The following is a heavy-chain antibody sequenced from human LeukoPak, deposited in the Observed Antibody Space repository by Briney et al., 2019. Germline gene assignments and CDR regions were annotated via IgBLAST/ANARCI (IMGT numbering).Heavy chain of an antibody. Sequence: PGRSLRLSCAASGFTFSSYAMHWVRQAPGKGLEWVAVISYDGSNKYYADSVKGRFTISRDNSKNTLYLQMNSLRAEDTAVYYCASAGSLNAFDIWGQGTMVTVS. CDR3: ASAGSLNAFDI. J-gene: IGHJ3*02. CDR1: GFTFSSYA. D-gene: IGHD6-25*01. V-gene: IGHV3-30-3*01. CDR2: ISYDGSNK.